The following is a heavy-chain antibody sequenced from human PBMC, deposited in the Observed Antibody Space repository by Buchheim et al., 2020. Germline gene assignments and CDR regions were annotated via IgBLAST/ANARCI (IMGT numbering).Heavy chain of an antibody. Sequence: QVQLVQSGAEVKKPGASVKVSCKASGYTFTGYYMHWVRQAPGQGLEWMGWINPNSGGTNYAQTFQGWVTMTRDTSISTAYMELSRLRSDDTAVYYCARRGIAVAGTNYYYGMDVWGQGTT. D-gene: IGHD6-19*01. J-gene: IGHJ6*02. CDR3: ARRGIAVAGTNYYYGMDV. V-gene: IGHV1-2*04. CDR2: INPNSGGT. CDR1: GYTFTGYY.